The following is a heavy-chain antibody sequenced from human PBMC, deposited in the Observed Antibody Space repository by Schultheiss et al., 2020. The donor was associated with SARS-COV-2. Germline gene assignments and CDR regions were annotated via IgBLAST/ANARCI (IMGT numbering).Heavy chain of an antibody. V-gene: IGHV3-21*04. Sequence: GESLKISCAASGFTFSSYAMSWVRQAPGKGLEWVSSISSSSSYIYYADSVKGRFTISRDNAKNSLYLQMNSLRAEDTAVYYCARGRSSGWLSDYYGMDVWGQGTTVTVSS. J-gene: IGHJ6*02. CDR1: GFTFSSYA. CDR3: ARGRSSGWLSDYYGMDV. CDR2: ISSSSSYI. D-gene: IGHD6-19*01.